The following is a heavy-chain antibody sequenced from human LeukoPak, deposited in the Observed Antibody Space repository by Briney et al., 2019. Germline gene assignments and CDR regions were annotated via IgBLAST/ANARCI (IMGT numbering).Heavy chain of an antibody. CDR1: GFTFSSYA. D-gene: IGHD1-26*01. CDR2: ISYDGSNK. V-gene: IGHV3-30-3*01. Sequence: RRSLRLSCAASGFTFSSYAMHWVRQAPGKGLEWVAVISYDGSNKYYADSVKGRFTISRDNSKNTLYLQMNSLRAEDTAVYYCARDGSIVGATTWFDPWGQGTLVTVSS. CDR3: ARDGSIVGATTWFDP. J-gene: IGHJ5*02.